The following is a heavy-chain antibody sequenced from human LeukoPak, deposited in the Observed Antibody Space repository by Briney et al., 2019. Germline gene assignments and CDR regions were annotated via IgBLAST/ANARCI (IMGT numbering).Heavy chain of an antibody. V-gene: IGHV4-34*01. CDR3: AGAGYYYYYGMDV. Sequence: SETLSLTCAVYGGSFAGYYWSWIRQPPGKGLEWIGEINHSGSTNYNPSLKSRVTISVDTSRNQFSLKLSSVTAADTAVYYCAGAGYYYYYGMDVWGQGTTVTVSS. J-gene: IGHJ6*02. CDR2: INHSGST. CDR1: GGSFAGYY.